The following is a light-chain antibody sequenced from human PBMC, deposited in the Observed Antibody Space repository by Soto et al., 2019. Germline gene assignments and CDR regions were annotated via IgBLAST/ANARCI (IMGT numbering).Light chain of an antibody. CDR1: QSVGNN. Sequence: EIVLTQSPATLSVSPGERATLSCRASQSVGNNFAWYQQKPGQAPRLLIFGTSTRATGVPARFSGSGSGTEFTLTISSLQSEDFAVYYCQQYGDWPLTFGGGATVEIE. J-gene: IGKJ4*01. CDR3: QQYGDWPLT. V-gene: IGKV3-15*01. CDR2: GTS.